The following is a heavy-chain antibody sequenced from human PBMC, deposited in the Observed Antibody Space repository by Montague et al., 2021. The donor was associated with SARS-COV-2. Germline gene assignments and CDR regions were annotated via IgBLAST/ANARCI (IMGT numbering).Heavy chain of an antibody. D-gene: IGHD3/OR15-3a*01. CDR2: FYYSGST. CDR1: GGSLSSGGYY. CDR3: ARDLGRTGDYYGLDV. V-gene: IGHV4-31*03. Sequence: TLSLTCTVSGGSLSSGGYYWSWIRQLPGKGLEWLGYFYYSGSTYYNPSLKSRVFISADMSKNQFFLNLTSVTAADAAVYYCARDLGRTGDYYGLDVWGQGTTVTVSS. J-gene: IGHJ6*02.